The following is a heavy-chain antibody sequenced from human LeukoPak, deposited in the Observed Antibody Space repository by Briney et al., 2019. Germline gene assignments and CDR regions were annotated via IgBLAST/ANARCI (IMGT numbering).Heavy chain of an antibody. D-gene: IGHD1-1*01. CDR2: INPNSGGT. CDR1: GYTFTGYY. V-gene: IGHV1-2*04. J-gene: IGHJ6*02. CDR3: ARVQLERSSTYYYYGMDV. Sequence: ASVKVSCKASGYTFTGYYMHWVRQAPGQGLEWMGWINPNSGGTNYAQKFQGWVTMNRDTSISTAYMELSRLRSDDTAVYYCARVQLERSSTYYYYGMDVWGQGTTVTVSS.